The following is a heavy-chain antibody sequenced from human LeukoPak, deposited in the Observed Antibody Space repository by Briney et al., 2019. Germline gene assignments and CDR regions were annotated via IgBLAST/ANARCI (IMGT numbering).Heavy chain of an antibody. J-gene: IGHJ1*01. Sequence: GGSLRLSCATSGFTFSSYNMNWVRQAPGKGLEWVSAISGSGVTTHYAGSVKGRFSISRDNSKNTLYLQMNSLRAEDTAVYYCAKKIQVGATSPYSDFQDWGQGTLVTVSS. V-gene: IGHV3-23*01. CDR2: ISGSGVTT. D-gene: IGHD1-26*01. CDR3: AKKIQVGATSPYSDFQD. CDR1: GFTFSSYN.